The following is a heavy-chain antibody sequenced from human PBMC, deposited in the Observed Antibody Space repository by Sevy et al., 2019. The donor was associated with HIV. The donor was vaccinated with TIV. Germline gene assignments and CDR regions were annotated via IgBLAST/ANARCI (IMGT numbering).Heavy chain of an antibody. V-gene: IGHV1-18*01. CDR1: GYTFTSYG. Sequence: ASVKVSCKASGYTFTSYGISWVRQAPGQGLEWMGWISAYNGNTNYAQKLQGRVTMTTDTSTSTAYMELRSLRSDDPAVYYCARGTIYDSSGYYYAEDRTTSLMYYFDYWGQGTLVTVSS. J-gene: IGHJ4*02. CDR3: ARGTIYDSSGYYYAEDRTTSLMYYFDY. D-gene: IGHD3-22*01. CDR2: ISAYNGNT.